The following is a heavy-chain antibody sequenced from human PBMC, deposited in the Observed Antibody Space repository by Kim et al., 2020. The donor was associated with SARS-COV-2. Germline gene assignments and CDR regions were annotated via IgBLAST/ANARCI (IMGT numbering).Heavy chain of an antibody. Sequence: GGSLRLSCAASGFTFSSYWMHWVRQAPGKGLLWVSCINGDGSSTSYADSVRGRFTISRDNAKNTLYLQMNSLRAEDTAVYYCTRARGAGIPHDYWGQGTQVTVFS. CDR3: TRARGAGIPHDY. CDR2: INGDGSST. J-gene: IGHJ4*02. CDR1: GFTFSSYW. V-gene: IGHV3-74*01. D-gene: IGHD3-10*01.